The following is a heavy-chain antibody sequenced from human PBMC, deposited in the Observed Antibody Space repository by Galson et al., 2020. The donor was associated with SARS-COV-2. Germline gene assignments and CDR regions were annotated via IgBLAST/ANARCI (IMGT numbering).Heavy chain of an antibody. V-gene: IGHV4-30-4*01. Sequence: SETLSLTCTVSGGSISSGDYYWSWIRQPPGKGLEWIGYIYYSGSTYYNPSLKSRVTISVDTSKNQFSLKLSSVTAADTAVYYCARALPGTSLLWFGELGVYFDYWGQGTLVTVSS. J-gene: IGHJ4*02. CDR3: ARALPGTSLLWFGELGVYFDY. CDR2: IYYSGST. D-gene: IGHD3-10*01. CDR1: GGSISSGDYY.